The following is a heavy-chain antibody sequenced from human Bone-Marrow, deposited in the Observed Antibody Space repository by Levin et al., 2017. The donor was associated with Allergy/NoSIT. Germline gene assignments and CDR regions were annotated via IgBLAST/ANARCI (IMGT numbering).Heavy chain of an antibody. CDR3: AGVTTFDY. CDR1: GFTFSNYV. V-gene: IGHV3-23*01. CDR2: ITGSGGST. Sequence: PGGSLRLSCAASGFTFSNYVMSWVRQAPGKGLEWVSTITGSGGSTYYADSVKGRFTISRDNSKNTLFLQMNGLSAEDTAVYYCAGVTTFDYWGQGTLVTVSS. D-gene: IGHD4-11*01. J-gene: IGHJ4*02.